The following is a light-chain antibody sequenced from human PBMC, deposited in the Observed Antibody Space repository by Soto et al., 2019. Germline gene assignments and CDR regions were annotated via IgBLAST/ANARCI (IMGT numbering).Light chain of an antibody. Sequence: ENVLTQSPGTLSLTPGERATLSCRASQSVSNNYLAWYQQKPGQAPRLLIYGASNRVTGIPDRFSGSGSGTDFTLTISRLEPEDFAVYYCQQYGSSGTFGQGTKVDIK. J-gene: IGKJ1*01. CDR2: GAS. CDR3: QQYGSSGT. CDR1: QSVSNNY. V-gene: IGKV3-20*01.